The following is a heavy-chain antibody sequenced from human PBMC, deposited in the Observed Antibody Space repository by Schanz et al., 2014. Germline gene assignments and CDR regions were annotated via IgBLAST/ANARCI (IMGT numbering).Heavy chain of an antibody. J-gene: IGHJ6*02. CDR2: INGGGETT. CDR1: GFTFSDYY. V-gene: IGHV3-11*01. CDR3: ARYGFRKFGVVYGLAV. Sequence: QVQLVESGGGLVKPGGSLRLSCAASGFTFSDYYMTWIRQAPGKGLEWVSYINGGGETTYYADSVRGRFTISRDNAKNSLYLEMTSLRVEDTAVYYCARYGFRKFGVVYGLAVWGQGTTVTVS. D-gene: IGHD3-3*01.